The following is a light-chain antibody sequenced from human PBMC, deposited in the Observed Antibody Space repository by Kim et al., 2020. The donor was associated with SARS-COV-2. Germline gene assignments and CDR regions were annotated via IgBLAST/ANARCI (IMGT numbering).Light chain of an antibody. CDR1: RPKLRSNT. CDR2: SND. V-gene: IGLV1-44*01. Sequence: PMVTLPLSGSRPKLRSNTLNFDPPPPGTAPQLPILSNDQRPSGVPDRFSGSKSGTSASLAISGLQSEDEADYYCAAWDDSLNGPVFGGGTKLTVL. J-gene: IGLJ3*02. CDR3: AAWDDSLNGPV.